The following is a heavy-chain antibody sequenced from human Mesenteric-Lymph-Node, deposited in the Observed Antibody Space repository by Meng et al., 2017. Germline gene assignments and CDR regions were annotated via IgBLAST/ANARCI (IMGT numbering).Heavy chain of an antibody. Sequence: QLPLQGSGPGLVKPSETLSPTCTDSGSFNSSSSSYWGWVRQPPGKGLEWIGYIYYSGSTYYNPSLRSRITISVDTSKYQFSLRLRSVTAADTAVYYCARGPTTYFDYWGQGTLVTVSS. CDR1: GSFNSSSSSY. V-gene: IGHV4-30-4*08. J-gene: IGHJ4*02. CDR3: ARGPTTYFDY. CDR2: IYYSGST. D-gene: IGHD4-17*01.